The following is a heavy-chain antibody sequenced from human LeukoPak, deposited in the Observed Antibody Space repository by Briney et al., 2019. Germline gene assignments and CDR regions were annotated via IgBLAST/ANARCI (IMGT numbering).Heavy chain of an antibody. D-gene: IGHD3-10*01. J-gene: IGHJ5*02. CDR2: IYTSGST. V-gene: IGHV4-4*07. CDR1: GGSISSYY. CDR3: ARDHYYGSGRLNWFDP. Sequence: PSETLSLTCTVSGGSISSYYWSWIRQPAGKGLEWIGRIYTSGSTNYNPSLKSRVTMSVDTSKNQFSLKLSSVTAADTAVYYCARDHYYGSGRLNWFDPWGQGTLATVSS.